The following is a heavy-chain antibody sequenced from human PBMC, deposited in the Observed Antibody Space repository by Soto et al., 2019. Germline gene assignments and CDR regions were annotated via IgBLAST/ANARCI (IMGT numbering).Heavy chain of an antibody. CDR3: AVVDSSGNWFDP. V-gene: IGHV4-39*01. CDR2: MYYSGTT. CDR1: GGSISSSDFY. J-gene: IGHJ5*02. D-gene: IGHD2-15*01. Sequence: SETLSLTCTVSGGSISSSDFYWGWLRQTPGKGLEFIGSMYYSGTTYYNPSLKSRVTISVDTSKNQFTLKLISVTAADTAVYYCAVVDSSGNWFDPWGEGALVTVSS.